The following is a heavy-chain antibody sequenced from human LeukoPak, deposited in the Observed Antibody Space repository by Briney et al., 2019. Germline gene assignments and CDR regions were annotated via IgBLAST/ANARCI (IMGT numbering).Heavy chain of an antibody. CDR3: ARYYYDSPDY. CDR1: GFTVSSNY. D-gene: IGHD3-22*01. J-gene: IGHJ4*02. Sequence: GGSLRLSCAASGFTVSSNYMSWVRQAPGKGLEWVSVIYSGGSTYYADSVKGRFTISRDNSKNTLYLQVNSLRAEDTAVYYCARYYYDSPDYWGQGTLVTVSS. CDR2: IYSGGST. V-gene: IGHV3-66*01.